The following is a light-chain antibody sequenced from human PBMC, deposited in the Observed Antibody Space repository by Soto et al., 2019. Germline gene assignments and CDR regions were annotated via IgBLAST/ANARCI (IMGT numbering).Light chain of an antibody. CDR2: STS. V-gene: IGKV3-20*01. J-gene: IGKJ1*01. CDR1: QVLGAPY. Sequence: EIVLTQSPGTLSLSPGDKAPLSCRAGQVLGAPYFAWYQQKPGQAPRLLTYSTSTRAAGIPDRFTGRGSGTHFTLAISRLEPEDFAVYYCHQFGDSPQTFGQGTTVEV. CDR3: HQFGDSPQT.